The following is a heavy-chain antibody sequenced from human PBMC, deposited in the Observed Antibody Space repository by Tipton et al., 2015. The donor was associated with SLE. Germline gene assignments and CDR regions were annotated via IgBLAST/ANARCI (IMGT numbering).Heavy chain of an antibody. CDR2: INHTGGT. J-gene: IGHJ4*02. Sequence: TLSLTCAVYGGSFSDYYWSWIRQTPGEGLEWIGEINHTGGTNYNPSLESRVTMSVDTSKNQFSLKLSSVTAADTAMYYCARIAIAPAMGEYYFDSWGQGTLVTVSS. D-gene: IGHD2-2*01. CDR3: ARIAIAPAMGEYYFDS. V-gene: IGHV4-34*01. CDR1: GGSFSDYY.